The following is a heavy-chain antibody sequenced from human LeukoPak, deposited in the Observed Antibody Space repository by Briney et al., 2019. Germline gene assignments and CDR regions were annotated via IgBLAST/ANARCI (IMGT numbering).Heavy chain of an antibody. CDR3: ARNIAAGEYYFDY. CDR1: GGSFSGYY. V-gene: IGHV4-34*01. D-gene: IGHD6-25*01. CDR2: INHSGST. Sequence: SGTLSLTCGVYGGSFSGYYWSWIRQPPGKGLEWIGEINHSGSTNYNPSLKSRVTISVDTSKNQFSLKLSAVTAADTAVYYCARNIAAGEYYFDYWGQGTLVTVSS. J-gene: IGHJ4*02.